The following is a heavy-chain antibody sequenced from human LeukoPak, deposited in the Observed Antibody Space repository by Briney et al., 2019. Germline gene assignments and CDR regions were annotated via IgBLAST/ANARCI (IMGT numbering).Heavy chain of an antibody. V-gene: IGHV3-23*01. CDR2: ISGSGGST. D-gene: IGHD6-13*01. J-gene: IGHJ4*02. Sequence: GGSLRLSCAASVFTFSTHAMSWVRQAPGKGLEWVSAISGSGGSTYYADSVKGRFTISRDNSKNTLYLQMNSLRAEDTSIYFCAKALEQETVIALDSWGQGTLVTVSS. CDR3: AKALEQETVIALDS. CDR1: VFTFSTHA.